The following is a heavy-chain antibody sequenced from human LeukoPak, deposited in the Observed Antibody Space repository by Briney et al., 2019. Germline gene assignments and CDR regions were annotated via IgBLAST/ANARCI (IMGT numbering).Heavy chain of an antibody. CDR3: TTNDVLLWFGELFCFDY. V-gene: IGHV3-15*01. J-gene: IGHJ4*02. CDR2: IKSKTDGGTT. D-gene: IGHD3-10*01. Sequence: GGSLRLSCSASGFTFSNAWMSWVRQAPGKGLEWVGRIKSKTDGGTTDYAAPVQGRFTISRDDSQNTLYLQTNSLKTEDTAVYYCTTNDVLLWFGELFCFDYWGQGTLVTVAS. CDR1: GFTFSNAW.